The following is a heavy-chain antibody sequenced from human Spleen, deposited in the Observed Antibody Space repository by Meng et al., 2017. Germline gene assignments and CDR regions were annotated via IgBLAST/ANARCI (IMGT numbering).Heavy chain of an antibody. CDR1: GFNFDDYA. Sequence: GGSLRLSCAASGFNFDDYAMHWVRQAPGKGLEWVAAITWDGSTTYYADSVKGRFTISRDNSKNSLYLQMNSLGTEDTALYYCAKDSLRGYTYAGLDRWGQGTLVTVSS. CDR3: AKDSLRGYTYAGLDR. J-gene: IGHJ5*02. V-gene: IGHV3-43*01. CDR2: ITWDGSTT. D-gene: IGHD5-18*01.